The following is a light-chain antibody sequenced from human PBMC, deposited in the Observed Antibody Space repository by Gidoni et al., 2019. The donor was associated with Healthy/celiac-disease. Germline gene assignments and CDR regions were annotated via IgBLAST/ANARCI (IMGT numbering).Light chain of an antibody. CDR3: QQRSNWPPGYT. V-gene: IGKV3-11*01. CDR2: DAS. J-gene: IGKJ2*01. Sequence: EIVFTQSPATLSLSPGERATLSCRASQSVSSYLAWYQQKPGQAPRLLIYDASNRATGIPARFSGSGYGTDFTLTISSLEPEDVAVYYCQQRSNWPPGYTFGQGTKLEIK. CDR1: QSVSSY.